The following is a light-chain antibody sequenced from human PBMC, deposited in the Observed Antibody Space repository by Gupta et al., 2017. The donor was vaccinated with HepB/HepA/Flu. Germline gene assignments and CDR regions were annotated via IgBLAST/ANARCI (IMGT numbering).Light chain of an antibody. V-gene: IGKV1-9*01. CDR3: QQPSNYPST. J-gene: IGKJ5*01. Sequence: IQLSQSPSFLSASVGDRVSINCRSSQVIYTLLAWYQQEPGKPPKLLIHSASTLQSGVPSRFSGSGSGTEFTLTISSLQPEDFATYYCQQPSNYPSTFGQGTRLEIK. CDR2: SAS. CDR1: QVIYTL.